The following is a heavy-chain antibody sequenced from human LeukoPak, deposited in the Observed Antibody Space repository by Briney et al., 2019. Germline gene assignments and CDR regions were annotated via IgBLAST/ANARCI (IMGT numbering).Heavy chain of an antibody. V-gene: IGHV1-18*04. J-gene: IGHJ6*03. D-gene: IGHD6-13*01. CDR3: ARDQGSSSSWVKYYYYYYYMDV. CDR2: ISAYNGNT. CDR1: GYTFTSYY. Sequence: VASVKVSCKASGYTFTSYYMHWVRQAPRQGLEWMGWISAYNGNTNYAQKLQGRVTMTTDTSTSTAYMELRSLRSDDTAVYYCARDQGSSSSWVKYYYYYYYMDVWGKGTTVTVSS.